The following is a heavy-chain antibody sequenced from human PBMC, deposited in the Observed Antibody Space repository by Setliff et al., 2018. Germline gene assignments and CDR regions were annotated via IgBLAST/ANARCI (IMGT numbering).Heavy chain of an antibody. V-gene: IGHV4-59*12. Sequence: LSLTCTVSGGSISTYYWSWIRQATGKGLEWIGYVYYSGIANYSPALKSRLPISMDTSNMQFSLRLSSVTAAYTATYFCARHYSFRVVITSKRGWFDPWGQGTQVTVSS. CDR1: GGSISTYY. D-gene: IGHD3-3*01. CDR2: VYYSGIA. CDR3: ARHYSFRVVITSKRGWFDP. J-gene: IGHJ5*02.